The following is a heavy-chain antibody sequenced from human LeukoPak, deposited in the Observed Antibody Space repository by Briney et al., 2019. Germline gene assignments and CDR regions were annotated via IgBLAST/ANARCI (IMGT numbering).Heavy chain of an antibody. CDR1: GFTFSSYS. CDR2: ISSSSSYI. V-gene: IGHV3-21*01. D-gene: IGHD5-12*01. CDR3: ARIGYSGYKHDY. Sequence: GGSLRLSCAASGFTFSSYSMNWVRQAPGKGLEWVSSISSSSSYIYYADSVKGRFTISRDNAKNSLCLQMNSLRAEGTAVYYCARIGYSGYKHDYWGQGTLVTVSS. J-gene: IGHJ4*02.